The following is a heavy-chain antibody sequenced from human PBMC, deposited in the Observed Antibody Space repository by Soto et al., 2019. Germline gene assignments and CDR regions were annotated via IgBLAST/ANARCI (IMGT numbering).Heavy chain of an antibody. CDR2: ISSNGGST. V-gene: IGHV3-64*01. J-gene: IGHJ6*03. CDR1: GFTFSSYA. CDR3: AMSPHYYYYYYMDV. Sequence: GGSLRLSCAASGFTFSSYAMHWVRQAPGKGLEYVSAISSNGGSTYYANSVRGRFTISRDNSKNTLYLQMGSLRAEDMAVYYCAMSPHYYYYYYMDVWGKGTTVTVSS. D-gene: IGHD3-10*02.